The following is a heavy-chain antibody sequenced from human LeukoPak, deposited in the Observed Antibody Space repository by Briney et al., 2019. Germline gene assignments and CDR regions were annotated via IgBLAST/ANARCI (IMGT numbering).Heavy chain of an antibody. D-gene: IGHD6-19*01. CDR2: IYIGGTT. CDR1: SFTVSTNY. V-gene: IGHV3-53*01. Sequence: GGSLRLSCAASSFTVSTNYMNWVRQAPGKGLDWVSVIYIGGTTYYADSVKGRFTISRDSSKNTLYLQMNSLRAEDTAVYYCARASRTSGWYALDIWGQGTMVTVSS. J-gene: IGHJ3*02. CDR3: ARASRTSGWYALDI.